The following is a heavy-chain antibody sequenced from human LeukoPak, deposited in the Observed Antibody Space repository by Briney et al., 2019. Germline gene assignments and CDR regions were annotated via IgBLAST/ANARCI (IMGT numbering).Heavy chain of an antibody. V-gene: IGHV3-21*01. CDR2: ISSSSSYI. CDR1: GFTFSSYS. Sequence: GGSLRLSCAASGFTFSSYSMNWVHQAPGKGLEWVSSISSSSSYIYYADSVKGRFTISRDNAKNSLYLQMNSLRAEDTAVYYCAILVGLGYSSGWYRLGDYWGQGTLVTVSS. J-gene: IGHJ4*02. D-gene: IGHD6-19*01. CDR3: AILVGLGYSSGWYRLGDY.